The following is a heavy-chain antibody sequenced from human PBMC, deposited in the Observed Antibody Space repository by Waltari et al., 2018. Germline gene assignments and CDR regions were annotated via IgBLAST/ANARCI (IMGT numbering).Heavy chain of an antibody. CDR1: GGSFSGYY. Sequence: QVQLQQWGAGLLKPSETLSLTCAVYGGSFSGYYWSWIRQPPGKGLEWIGEINHSGSTNSNPSRKRRVTISVEPSKNQFSLKLGSVTAADTAVYYCARSYAWYSGPRGFDYWGQGTLVTVSS. V-gene: IGHV4-34*01. CDR2: INHSGST. J-gene: IGHJ4*02. D-gene: IGHD6-13*01. CDR3: ARSYAWYSGPRGFDY.